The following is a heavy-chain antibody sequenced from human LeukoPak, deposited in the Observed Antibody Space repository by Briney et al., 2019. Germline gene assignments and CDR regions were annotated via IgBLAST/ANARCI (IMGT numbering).Heavy chain of an antibody. Sequence: ASVKVSCKASGYTPTNYDINLVRQASGQGLEWMGWMNPNSANTGYARRFQGRVTMTRDTSTTTAYMELTSLTSEDTAVYYCTRGPFGGGSYCDYWGQGTLVTVSS. CDR1: GYTPTNYD. J-gene: IGHJ4*02. V-gene: IGHV1-8*01. CDR2: MNPNSANT. D-gene: IGHD3-10*01. CDR3: TRGPFGGGSYCDY.